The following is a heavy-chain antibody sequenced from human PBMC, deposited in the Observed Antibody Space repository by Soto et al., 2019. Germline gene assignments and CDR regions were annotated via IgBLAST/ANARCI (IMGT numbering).Heavy chain of an antibody. V-gene: IGHV4-59*01. CDR2: IYYSGST. J-gene: IGHJ6*02. D-gene: IGHD1-7*01. CDR3: AREISGTTWRGMDV. Sequence: NPXETLSLTCSVSGCSINSYYWSWIRQFPGKGLEWIGYIYYSGSTSYNPSLKSRLTISVDTSKNQLSLKLSSVTPADTAVYYCAREISGTTWRGMDVWGQGTTVTVSS. CDR1: GCSINSYY.